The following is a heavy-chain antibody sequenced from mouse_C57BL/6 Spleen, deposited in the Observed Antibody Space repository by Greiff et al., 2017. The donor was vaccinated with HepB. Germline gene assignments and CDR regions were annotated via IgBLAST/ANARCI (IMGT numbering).Heavy chain of an antibody. J-gene: IGHJ4*01. CDR3: ARDLGYYGAMDY. CDR1: GYSITSGYY. CDR2: ISYDGSN. Sequence: EVQLQQSGPGLVKPSQSLSLTCSVTGYSITSGYYWNWIRQFPGNKLEWMGYISYDGSNNYNPSLKNRISITRDTSKNQFFLKLNSVTTEDTATYYCARDLGYYGAMDYWGQGTSVTVSS. D-gene: IGHD1-1*01. V-gene: IGHV3-6*01.